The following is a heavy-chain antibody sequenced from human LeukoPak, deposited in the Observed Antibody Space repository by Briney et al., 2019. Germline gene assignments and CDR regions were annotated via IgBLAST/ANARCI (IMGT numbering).Heavy chain of an antibody. CDR3: ATQSGTDYYYMDV. Sequence: GASVKVSCKVSGYTLTELSMHWVRQAPGKGLEWGGGFDPEDGETIYAQKFQGRVTMTEDTSTDTAYMELSSLRSEDTAVYYCATQSGTDYYYMDVWGKGTTVTVSS. V-gene: IGHV1-24*01. CDR1: GYTLTELS. J-gene: IGHJ6*03. CDR2: FDPEDGET. D-gene: IGHD3-10*01.